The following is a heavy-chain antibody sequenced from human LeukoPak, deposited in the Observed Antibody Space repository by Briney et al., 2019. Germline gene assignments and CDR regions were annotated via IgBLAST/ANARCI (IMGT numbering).Heavy chain of an antibody. V-gene: IGHV4-34*01. Sequence: PSETLSLTCAVYGGSFSGYYWSWIRQPPGKGLEWIGEINHSGSTNYNPSLKSRVTISVDTSKNQLSLKLSSVTAADTAVYYCAGHSSSWSYYFDYWGQGTLVTVSS. CDR2: INHSGST. J-gene: IGHJ4*02. CDR1: GGSFSGYY. D-gene: IGHD6-13*01. CDR3: AGHSSSWSYYFDY.